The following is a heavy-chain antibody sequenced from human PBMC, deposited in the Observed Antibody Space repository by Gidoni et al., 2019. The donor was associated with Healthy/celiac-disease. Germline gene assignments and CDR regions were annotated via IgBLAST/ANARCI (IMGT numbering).Heavy chain of an antibody. V-gene: IGHV3-30*18. CDR1: GFTFSSYG. CDR3: AKDRESYGHYYYGMDV. Sequence: QVQLVESGGGVVQPGRSLRLSCAASGFTFSSYGMHWVRQAPGKGLEWVAVISYDGSNKYYADSVKGRFTISRDNSKNTLYLQMNSLRAEDTAVYYCAKDRESYGHYYYGMDVWGQGTTVTVSS. J-gene: IGHJ6*02. CDR2: ISYDGSNK. D-gene: IGHD5-18*01.